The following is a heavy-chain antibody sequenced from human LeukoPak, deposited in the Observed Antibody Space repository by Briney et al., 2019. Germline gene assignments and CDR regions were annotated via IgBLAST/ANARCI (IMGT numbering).Heavy chain of an antibody. CDR3: AKEGPEGRYYFEY. CDR1: GGSISSSNW. Sequence: SGTLSLTCAVSGGSISSSNWWSWVRQPPGKGLEWIGEIYHSGSTNYNPSLKSRVTISVDTSKNQFSLKLSSVTAADTAVYYCAKEGPEGRYYFEYWGQGTLVTVSS. J-gene: IGHJ4*02. V-gene: IGHV4-4*02. D-gene: IGHD1-14*01. CDR2: IYHSGST.